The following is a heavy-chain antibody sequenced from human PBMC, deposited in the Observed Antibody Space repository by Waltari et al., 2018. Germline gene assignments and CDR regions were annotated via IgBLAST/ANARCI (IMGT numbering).Heavy chain of an antibody. CDR1: GYTFTSNF. J-gene: IGHJ4*02. CDR3: ARSATGGTYFDY. D-gene: IGHD3-16*01. V-gene: IGHV1-46*01. Sequence: QVQLLQSGAEVKKPGASVKLSCKASGYTFTSNFIHWVRQAPGQGPEWMGVITPSTGCSNYAQRFQGRVTMTSDTSTSTIYMEVRSLTSQDTATYYCARSATGGTYFDYWGQGTLVTVSS. CDR2: ITPSTGCS.